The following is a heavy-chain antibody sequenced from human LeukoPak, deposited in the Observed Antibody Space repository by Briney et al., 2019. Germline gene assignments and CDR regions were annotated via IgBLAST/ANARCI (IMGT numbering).Heavy chain of an antibody. J-gene: IGHJ4*02. CDR3: ASGYTYVRLGDH. CDR2: TNRHGTTV. D-gene: IGHD5-18*01. Sequence: GGSLRLSCAASGLSFSNYWMHWVRQAPGKGLVWVAHTNRHGTTVDYADSVKGRFTISRDNARNTLFLQMNRLRADVTAFYYCASGYTYVRLGDHWGQGTLVTVSS. CDR1: GLSFSNYW. V-gene: IGHV3-74*01.